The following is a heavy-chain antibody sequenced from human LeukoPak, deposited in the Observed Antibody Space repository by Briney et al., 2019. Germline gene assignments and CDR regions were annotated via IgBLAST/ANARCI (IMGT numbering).Heavy chain of an antibody. CDR1: GFTFDDYG. D-gene: IGHD3-22*01. Sequence: RAGGSLRLSCAASGFTFDDYGMSWVRQAPGKGLEWVSGINWNGGSTGYADSVKGRFTISRDNAKNSLYLQMNSLRAEDTALYHCARAGKYYYDSSGYYRHAFDIWGQGTMVTVSS. CDR3: ARAGKYYYDSSGYYRHAFDI. J-gene: IGHJ3*02. CDR2: INWNGGST. V-gene: IGHV3-20*01.